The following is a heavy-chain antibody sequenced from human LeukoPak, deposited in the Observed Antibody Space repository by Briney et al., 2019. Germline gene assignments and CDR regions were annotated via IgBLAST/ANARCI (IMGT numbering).Heavy chain of an antibody. V-gene: IGHV4-4*07. CDR1: GGSISSYY. Sequence: SETLSLTXTVSGGSISSYYWSWIRQPAGKGLEWIGRIYTSGSTNYNPSLKSRVTMSVDTSKNQFSLKLSSVTAADTAVYYCARAKNRYYDDAFDIWGQGTMVTVSS. CDR2: IYTSGST. D-gene: IGHD3-16*01. J-gene: IGHJ3*02. CDR3: ARAKNRYYDDAFDI.